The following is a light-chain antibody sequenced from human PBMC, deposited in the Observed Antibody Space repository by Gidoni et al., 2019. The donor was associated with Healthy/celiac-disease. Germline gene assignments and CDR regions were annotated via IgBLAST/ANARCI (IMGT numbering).Light chain of an antibody. V-gene: IGKV2-28*01. CDR1: QSLLHSNGYNY. J-gene: IGKJ4*01. CDR2: LGS. Sequence: DMVMTPSPLSPPVTPGEPASISCRSSQSLLHSNGYNYLDCYLQKPGQSPPLLIYLGSNRASGVPDRFSGSGSGTDFTLTISRVEAEDVGVYYCMQALQTPRTFGGETKVEIK. CDR3: MQALQTPRT.